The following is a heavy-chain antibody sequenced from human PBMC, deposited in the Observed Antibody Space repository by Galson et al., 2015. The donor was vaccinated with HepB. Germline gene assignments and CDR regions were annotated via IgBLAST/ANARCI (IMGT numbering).Heavy chain of an antibody. D-gene: IGHD3-22*01. V-gene: IGHV3-30*18. CDR2: ISYDGRSK. Sequence: SLRLSCAASGFTLRSYGMHWVRQAPGKGLEWVAVISYDGRSKYYADSVKGRFTVSRDNSENTLYLQINSLRTEDTAVYYCAKERQNKETYDSSVYFYDYWGRGTLVTVSS. CDR1: GFTLRSYG. CDR3: AKERQNKETYDSSVYFYDY. J-gene: IGHJ4*02.